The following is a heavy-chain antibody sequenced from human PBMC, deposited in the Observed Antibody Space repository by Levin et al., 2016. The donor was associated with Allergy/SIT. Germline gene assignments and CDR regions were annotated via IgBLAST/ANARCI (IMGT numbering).Heavy chain of an antibody. J-gene: IGHJ5*02. D-gene: IGHD2-8*01. CDR3: AVRIGYCTNGVCETWFDP. Sequence: ASVKVSCKASGYTFTSYGISWVRQAPGQGLEWMGWISAYNGNTNYAQKLQGRVTMTTDTSTSTAYMELRSLRSDDTAVYYCAVRIGYCTNGVCETWFDPWGQGTLVTVSS. CDR2: ISAYNGNT. V-gene: IGHV1-18*01. CDR1: GYTFTSYG.